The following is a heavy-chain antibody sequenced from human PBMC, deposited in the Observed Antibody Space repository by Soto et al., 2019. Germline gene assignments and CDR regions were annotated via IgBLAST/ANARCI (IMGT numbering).Heavy chain of an antibody. V-gene: IGHV1-24*01. Sequence: GASVKVSCKVSGYTLTELSMHWVRQAPGKGLEWMGGFDPEDGETIYAQKFQGRVTMTEDTSTDTAYMELSSLRSEDTAVYYCATGVRYYGSGSYYNVDWFDPWGQGTLVTVSS. CDR1: GYTLTELS. D-gene: IGHD3-10*01. CDR2: FDPEDGET. CDR3: ATGVRYYGSGSYYNVDWFDP. J-gene: IGHJ5*02.